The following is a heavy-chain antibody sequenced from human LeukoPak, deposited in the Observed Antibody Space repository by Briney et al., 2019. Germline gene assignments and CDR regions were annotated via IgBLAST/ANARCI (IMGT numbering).Heavy chain of an antibody. V-gene: IGHV1-24*01. D-gene: IGHD2-8*01. J-gene: IGHJ4*02. CDR3: ATSKDRGVAGLFDY. CDR1: GYTLTELS. CDR2: FDPEDGET. Sequence: ASVKVSCKVSGYTLTELSMHWVRQAPGKGLEWMGGFDPEDGETIYAQKFQGRVTMTEDTSTDTACMELSSLRSEDTAVYYCATSKDRGVAGLFDYWGQGTLVTVSS.